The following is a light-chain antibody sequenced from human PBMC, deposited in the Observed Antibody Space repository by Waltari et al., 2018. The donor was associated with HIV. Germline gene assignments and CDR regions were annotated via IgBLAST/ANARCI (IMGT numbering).Light chain of an antibody. V-gene: IGLV1-47*01. J-gene: IGLJ2*01. CDR1: PPNIGSNY. CDR2: RDN. Sequence: QSVLTQPSSASGTLGQRVTMSCSGSPPNIGSNYVYWYQQLPGTAPKLLIYRDNQRPSGVPDRFSGSKSGTSASLAISGLRSEDEADYYCAAWDDSLSGSTWVFGGGTTVTVL. CDR3: AAWDDSLSGSTWV.